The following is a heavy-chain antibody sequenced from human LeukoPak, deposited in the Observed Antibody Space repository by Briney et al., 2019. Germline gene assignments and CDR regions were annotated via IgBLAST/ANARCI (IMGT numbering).Heavy chain of an antibody. D-gene: IGHD2-2*01. CDR2: ISSSSSTI. Sequence: GGSLRLSCAASGFTVSSYSMNWVRQAPGKGLEWVSYISSSSSTIYYADSVKGRFTIYRDNAKNSLYLQMNSLRAEDTAVYYCARDLRYCSSTSCQHWGRGTLVTVSS. CDR3: ARDLRYCSSTSCQH. V-gene: IGHV3-48*01. J-gene: IGHJ4*02. CDR1: GFTVSSYS.